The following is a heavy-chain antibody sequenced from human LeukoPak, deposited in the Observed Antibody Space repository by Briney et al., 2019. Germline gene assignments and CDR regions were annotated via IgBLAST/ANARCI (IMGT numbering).Heavy chain of an antibody. CDR2: ISGSGGST. Sequence: GGSLRLSCAASGFSFSSYAMSWVRQAPGEGLGWVSAISGSGGSTYYADSVKGRFTISRDNSKNKLYLQMNSLRAEDTAVYYCAKDHAVEYYYDSSGYYYVRYFDYWGQGTLVTVSS. V-gene: IGHV3-23*01. D-gene: IGHD3-22*01. CDR1: GFSFSSYA. CDR3: AKDHAVEYYYDSSGYYYVRYFDY. J-gene: IGHJ4*02.